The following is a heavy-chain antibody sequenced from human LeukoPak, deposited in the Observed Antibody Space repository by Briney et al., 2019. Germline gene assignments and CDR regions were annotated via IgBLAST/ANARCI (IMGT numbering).Heavy chain of an antibody. V-gene: IGHV4-30-2*01. CDR2: IYHSGST. CDR1: GGSISSGGYS. CDR3: ARGERSSWYSWFDP. D-gene: IGHD6-13*01. Sequence: SETLSLTCAVSGGSISSGGYSWSWIRQPPGKGLEWIGYIYHSGSTYYNPSLKSRVTISVDRSKNQFSLKLSSVTAADTAVYYCARGERSSWYSWFDPWGQGTLVTVSS. J-gene: IGHJ5*02.